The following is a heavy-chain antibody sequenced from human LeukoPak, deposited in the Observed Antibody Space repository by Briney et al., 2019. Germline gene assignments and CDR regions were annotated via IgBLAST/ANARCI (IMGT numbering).Heavy chain of an antibody. D-gene: IGHD6-13*01. J-gene: IGHJ4*02. CDR3: AKVYSSSWYGDY. CDR2: IYHSGST. V-gene: IGHV4-38-2*02. Sequence: SETLSLTCTVSGYSISSGYYWGWIRQPPGKGLEWIGSIYHSGSTYYNPSLKSRVTISADTSKNQFSLKLSSVTAADTAVYYCAKVYSSSWYGDYWGQGTLVTVSP. CDR1: GYSISSGYY.